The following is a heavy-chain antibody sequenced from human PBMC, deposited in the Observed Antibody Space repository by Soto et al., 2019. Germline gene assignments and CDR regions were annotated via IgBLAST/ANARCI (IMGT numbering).Heavy chain of an antibody. V-gene: IGHV3-53*02. Sequence: EVQLVETGGGLIQPGGSLRLSCAASGFNVSYNYMSWVRQAPGKGLEWVSIIRSDGGTYYADSVKGRSTISRDNSRNTVYLQMNSLRAEDTAVYYCGSIAVAEGFDPWGQGTLVTVSS. CDR1: GFNVSYNY. CDR3: GSIAVAEGFDP. J-gene: IGHJ5*02. CDR2: IRSDGGT. D-gene: IGHD6-19*01.